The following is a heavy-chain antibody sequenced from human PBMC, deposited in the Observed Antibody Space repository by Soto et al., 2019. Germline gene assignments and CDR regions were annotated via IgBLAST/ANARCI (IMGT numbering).Heavy chain of an antibody. V-gene: IGHV3-64D*06. D-gene: IGHD3-10*01. CDR3: VKEANPFINTLVMVVFDR. CDR2: ITRDGRST. J-gene: IGHJ4*02. Sequence: PGGSLRLSCSATGFTFRVHSMHWVRQTPGKGLEYISAITRDGRSTYYADSVKGRFTVSRDNSRDTLYLRMSSLRPEDTGLYFCVKEANPFINTLVMVVFDRWGQGTPVTVSS. CDR1: GFTFRVHS.